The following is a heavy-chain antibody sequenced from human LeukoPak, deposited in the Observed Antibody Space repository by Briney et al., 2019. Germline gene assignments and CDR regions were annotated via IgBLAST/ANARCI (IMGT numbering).Heavy chain of an antibody. V-gene: IGHV1-46*01. Sequence: ASVKVSCKASGGTFSSYAISWVRQAPGQGLEWMGLINPTGGSTGYAQKFQGRVTMTRDMSTSTAYMELSSLRSEDMAVYYCARARYETRIWPKSRYDYYHYMDVWGKGTTVTVSS. J-gene: IGHJ6*03. CDR2: INPTGGST. CDR3: ARARYETRIWPKSRYDYYHYMDV. CDR1: GGTFSSYA. D-gene: IGHD3-3*01.